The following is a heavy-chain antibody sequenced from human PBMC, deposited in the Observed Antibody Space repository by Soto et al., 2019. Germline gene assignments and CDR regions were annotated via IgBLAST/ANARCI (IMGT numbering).Heavy chain of an antibody. D-gene: IGHD6-13*01. J-gene: IGHJ3*02. V-gene: IGHV3-7*01. CDR1: GFTFSNYW. Sequence: GGSLRLSCAASGFTFSNYWMSWVRQAPGKGLEWVANIKQDGSEKYYVDSVKGRFTISRDNAKNSLYLQMNSLRAEDTAVYYCARDTSKYSSSWYVAFDIWGQGTMVTVSS. CDR3: ARDTSKYSSSWYVAFDI. CDR2: IKQDGSEK.